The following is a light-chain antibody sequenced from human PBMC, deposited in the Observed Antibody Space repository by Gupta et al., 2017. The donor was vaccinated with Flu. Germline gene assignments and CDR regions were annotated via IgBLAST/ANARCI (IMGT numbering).Light chain of an antibody. J-gene: IGKJ4*01. CDR2: DAS. V-gene: IGKV3-11*01. Sequence: DIELTQSPATLSLSPGERAALSCRANTSVNNYVDWYQQKPGQAPRLLIYDASKRAAGVPARFSGTGSGTDFTLTISSLQPEDFAFYFCQQSAGRPTFGGGTRVDLK. CDR3: QQSAGRPT. CDR1: TSVNNY.